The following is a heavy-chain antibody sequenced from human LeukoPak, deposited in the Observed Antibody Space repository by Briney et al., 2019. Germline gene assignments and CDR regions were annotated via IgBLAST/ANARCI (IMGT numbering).Heavy chain of an antibody. D-gene: IGHD3-22*01. J-gene: IGHJ4*02. CDR3: ARRGAYYDSSGYYD. V-gene: IGHV3-30-3*01. CDR1: GFTFNSYA. Sequence: PGRSLRLSCAASGFTFNSYAMRWVRQAPGKELEWVALISYDGSNKYYADSVKGRFTISRDNSKNTLYLQMNSLRAEDTAVYYCARRGAYYDSSGYYDWGQGTLVTVSS. CDR2: ISYDGSNK.